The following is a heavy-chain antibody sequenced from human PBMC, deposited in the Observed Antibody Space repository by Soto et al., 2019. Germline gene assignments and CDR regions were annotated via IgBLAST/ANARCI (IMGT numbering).Heavy chain of an antibody. CDR2: ISSSCSTI. Sequence: EVQLVESGGGLVQPGGSLRLSCAASGFTFSSYSMNWVRQAPGKGLEWVSYISSSCSTIYYADSVKGRFTISRDNAKNSLYLQMNSLRAEDTAVYYCARVDGSLWFGELLSTPVDYWGQGTLVTVSS. CDR1: GFTFSSYS. J-gene: IGHJ4*02. V-gene: IGHV3-48*01. D-gene: IGHD3-10*01. CDR3: ARVDGSLWFGELLSTPVDY.